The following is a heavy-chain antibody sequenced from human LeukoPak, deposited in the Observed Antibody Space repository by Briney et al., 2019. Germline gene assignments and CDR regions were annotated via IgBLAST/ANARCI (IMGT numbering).Heavy chain of an antibody. Sequence: PGGSLRLSCAASGFTFSNAWMSWVRQAPGKGLEWVGRIKSKTDGCTTDYAAPVKCRFTISRDDSKNTLYLQMNSLKTEDTAVYYCTGTYYYDSSGYYSRRYFDYWGQGTLVTVSS. J-gene: IGHJ4*02. V-gene: IGHV3-15*01. CDR3: TGTYYYDSSGYYSRRYFDY. CDR2: IKSKTDGCTT. D-gene: IGHD3-22*01. CDR1: GFTFSNAW.